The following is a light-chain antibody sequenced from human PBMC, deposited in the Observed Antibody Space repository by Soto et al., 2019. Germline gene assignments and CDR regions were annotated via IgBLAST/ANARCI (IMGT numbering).Light chain of an antibody. V-gene: IGKV3D-15*01. CDR3: QQYNNWPPLT. CDR1: QSVGTY. J-gene: IGKJ4*01. Sequence: IVLTQSPATLSLSPGERATLSCGASQSVGTYIAWYKQKPGLAPRLVIFDSSTRATGIPDRFSGSGSGTESTLTISSLQSEDFAVYYCQQYNNWPPLTFGGGTKVDIK. CDR2: DSS.